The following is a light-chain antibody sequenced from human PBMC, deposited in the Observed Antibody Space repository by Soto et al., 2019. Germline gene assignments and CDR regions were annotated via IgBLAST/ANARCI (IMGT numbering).Light chain of an antibody. J-gene: IGKJ5*01. Sequence: IVLAQSPATLSLSPGERATLSCRASQSVSSSYLAWYQQKPGQAPRLLIYSASTLQSGVPSRFSGSGYGTDFSLTISNLQPEDFATYYCQQLYSHPLTFGGGTRLEIK. CDR1: QSVSSSY. CDR2: SAS. V-gene: IGKV3-20*02. CDR3: QQLYSHPLT.